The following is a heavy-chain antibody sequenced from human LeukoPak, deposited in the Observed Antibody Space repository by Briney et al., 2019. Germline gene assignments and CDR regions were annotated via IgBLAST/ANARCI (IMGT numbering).Heavy chain of an antibody. J-gene: IGHJ5*02. D-gene: IGHD1-1*01. CDR3: AQSLGSGNWIGNWFDP. CDR2: IYYTGRT. CDR1: GGSISSSSRS. V-gene: IGHV4-39*01. Sequence: SETLSLTCTVSGGSISSSSRSWGWIRQPPGKGLEWTGTIYYTGRTYYNPSLESRLTISVDTSKNQFSLKLTSVTAADTAIYYCAQSLGSGNWIGNWFDPWGQGTLVTVSS.